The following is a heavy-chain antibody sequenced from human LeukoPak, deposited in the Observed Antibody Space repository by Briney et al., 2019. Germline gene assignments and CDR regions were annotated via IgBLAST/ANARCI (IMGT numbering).Heavy chain of an antibody. D-gene: IGHD3-9*01. Sequence: PSQTLSLTCTVSGGSISSGGYYWSWIRQPPGKGLEWIGYIYHSGSTYYNPSLKSRVTISVDKSKNQFSLKLSSVTAADTAVYYCARGDDILTPDAFDIWGQGTMVTVSS. CDR2: IYHSGST. V-gene: IGHV4-30-2*01. J-gene: IGHJ3*02. CDR3: ARGDDILTPDAFDI. CDR1: GGSISSGGYY.